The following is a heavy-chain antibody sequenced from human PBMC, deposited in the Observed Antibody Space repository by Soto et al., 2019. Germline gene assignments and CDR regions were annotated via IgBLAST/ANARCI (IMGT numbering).Heavy chain of an antibody. V-gene: IGHV1-69*08. CDR3: ARERDSGYEDY. CDR1: GGTFSSYT. D-gene: IGHD5-12*01. J-gene: IGHJ4*02. CDR2: IIPILGIA. Sequence: QVQLVQSGAEVKKPGSSVKVSCKASGGTFSSYTISWVRQAPGQGLEWMGRIIPILGIANYAQKFQGRVTXTXVKSTSTAYMELSSLRSEDTAVYYCARERDSGYEDYWGQGTLVTVSS.